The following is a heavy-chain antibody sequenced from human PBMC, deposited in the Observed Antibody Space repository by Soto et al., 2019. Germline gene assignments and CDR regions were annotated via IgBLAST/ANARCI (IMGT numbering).Heavy chain of an antibody. V-gene: IGHV4-59*01. CDR2: IYYSGST. J-gene: IGHJ6*03. D-gene: IGHD5-18*01. Sequence: SATLSLTCTVSGGSISSYYWSWIRQPPGKGLEWIGYIYYSGSTNYNPSLKSRVTISVDTSKNQFSLKLSSVTAADTAVYYCARVAGYSYGLPYYYMDVWGKGTTVTVSS. CDR1: GGSISSYY. CDR3: ARVAGYSYGLPYYYMDV.